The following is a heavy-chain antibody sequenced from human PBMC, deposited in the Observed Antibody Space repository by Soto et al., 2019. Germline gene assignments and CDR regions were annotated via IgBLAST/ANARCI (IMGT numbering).Heavy chain of an antibody. CDR1: GGSISSYY. D-gene: IGHD3-22*01. V-gene: IGHV4-59*01. CDR3: ARVGTYYYDSRGYYYPEYFQH. J-gene: IGHJ1*01. Sequence: LSLTCTVSGGSISSYYWSWIRQPPGKGLEWIGYIYYSGSTNYNPSLKSRVTISVDTSKNQFSLKLSSVTAADTAVYYCARVGTYYYDSRGYYYPEYFQHWGQGTLVTVSS. CDR2: IYYSGST.